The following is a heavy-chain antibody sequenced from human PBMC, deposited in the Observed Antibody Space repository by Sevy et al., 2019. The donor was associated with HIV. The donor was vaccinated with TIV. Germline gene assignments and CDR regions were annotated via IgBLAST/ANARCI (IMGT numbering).Heavy chain of an antibody. CDR2: ISWNSGSI. Sequence: GGSLRLSCAASGFTFDDYAMHWVRQAPGKGLEWVSGISWNSGSIGYADSVKGRFTISRDNAKNSLYLQMNSLRAEDTALYYCAKAPYYYGSGLGFDPWGQGTLVTVSS. CDR3: AKAPYYYGSGLGFDP. J-gene: IGHJ5*02. D-gene: IGHD3-10*01. CDR1: GFTFDDYA. V-gene: IGHV3-9*01.